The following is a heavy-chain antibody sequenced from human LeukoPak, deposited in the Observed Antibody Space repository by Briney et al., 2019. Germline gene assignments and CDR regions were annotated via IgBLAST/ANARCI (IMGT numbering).Heavy chain of an antibody. D-gene: IGHD3-3*01. V-gene: IGHV1-69*04. Sequence: SVKVSCKASGGTFSSYAISWVRQAPGQGLEWMGRIIPILGIANYTQKFQGRVTITADKSTSTAYMELSSLRSEDTAVYYCARRTYYDFWSGYYFSLSDVGAFDIWGQGTMVTVSS. CDR3: ARRTYYDFWSGYYFSLSDVGAFDI. CDR1: GGTFSSYA. CDR2: IIPILGIA. J-gene: IGHJ3*02.